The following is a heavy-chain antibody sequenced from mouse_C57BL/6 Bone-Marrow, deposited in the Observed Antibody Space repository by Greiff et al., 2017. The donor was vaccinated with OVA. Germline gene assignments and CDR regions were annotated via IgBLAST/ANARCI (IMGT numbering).Heavy chain of an antibody. D-gene: IGHD2-5*01. J-gene: IGHJ4*01. V-gene: IGHV1-55*01. CDR3: ARGAYYSNYFYYAMDY. Sequence: QVHVKQPGAELVKPGASVKMSCKASGYTFTSYWITWVKQRPGQGLEWIGDIYPGSGSTNYNEKFKSKATLTVDTSSSTAYMQLSSLTSEDSAVYDCARGAYYSNYFYYAMDYWGQGTSVTVSS. CDR2: IYPGSGST. CDR1: GYTFTSYW.